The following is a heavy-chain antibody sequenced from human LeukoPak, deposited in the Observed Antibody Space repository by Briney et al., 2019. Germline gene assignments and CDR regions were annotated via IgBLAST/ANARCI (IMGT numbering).Heavy chain of an antibody. D-gene: IGHD6-6*01. Sequence: GGSLRLSCAASGFTFSMYWMHWVRQAPGKGLVWVSRMNSDGSRTNYADSVKGRFTISRDNSKNTLYLQMNSLKAEDTAVYYCARPLSGYSSSLGYWGQGTLVTVSS. V-gene: IGHV3-74*01. CDR1: GFTFSMYW. CDR3: ARPLSGYSSSLGY. J-gene: IGHJ4*02. CDR2: MNSDGSRT.